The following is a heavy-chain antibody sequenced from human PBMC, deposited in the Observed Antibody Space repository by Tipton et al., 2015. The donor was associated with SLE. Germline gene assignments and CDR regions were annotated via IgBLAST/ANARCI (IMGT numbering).Heavy chain of an antibody. CDR3: ARGYCSSTSCYGYFDY. J-gene: IGHJ4*02. V-gene: IGHV3-20*04. CDR1: GFTFSSYW. D-gene: IGHD2-2*01. Sequence: VQLVQSGGGVVRPGGSLRLSCAASGFTFSSYWMHWVRQAPGKGLEWVSGINWNGGSTGYADSVKGRFTISRDNAKNSLYLQMNSLRAEDTALYYCARGYCSSTSCYGYFDYWGQGTLVTVSS. CDR2: INWNGGST.